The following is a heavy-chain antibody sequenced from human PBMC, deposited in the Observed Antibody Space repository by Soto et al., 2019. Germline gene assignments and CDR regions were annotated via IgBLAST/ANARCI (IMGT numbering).Heavy chain of an antibody. CDR1: GYTFTSYY. V-gene: IGHV1-46*01. CDR2: INPIGGAT. D-gene: IGHD3-22*01. Sequence: ASVKVSCKASGYTFTSYYMHWVRQAPGQGLEWMGVINPIGGATNYAQKFQGRVTMTRDTSTSTVYMELSSLRSQDTAVYYCARVAEGGYYYYFDYWGQGTLVTVPQ. J-gene: IGHJ4*02. CDR3: ARVAEGGYYYYFDY.